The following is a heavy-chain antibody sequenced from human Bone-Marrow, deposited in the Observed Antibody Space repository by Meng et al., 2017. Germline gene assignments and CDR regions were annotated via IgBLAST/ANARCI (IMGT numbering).Heavy chain of an antibody. CDR2: INTNTGNP. CDR3: ARGFTSDRGYSYGSPN. Sequence: LMQAGCELKKPGASVKVSCKASGYTVTSYAMNWVRQAPGQGLEWMGWINTNTGNPTYAQGFTGRFVFSLDTSVSTAYLQISSLKAEDTAVYYCARGFTSDRGYSYGSPNWGQGTLVTVSS. D-gene: IGHD5-18*01. CDR1: GYTVTSYA. J-gene: IGHJ4*02. V-gene: IGHV7-4-1*02.